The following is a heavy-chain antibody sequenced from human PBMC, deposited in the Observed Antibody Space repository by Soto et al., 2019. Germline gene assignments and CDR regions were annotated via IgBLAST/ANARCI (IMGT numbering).Heavy chain of an antibody. V-gene: IGHV4-39*01. J-gene: IGHJ4*02. CDR3: ARHGGVRATTGNFDY. Sequence: QLQLQESGPGLVKPSETLSLTCTVSGGSISSSSYYWGWIRQPPGKGLEWIGRIYYSGSTYYNPYLKSRDTLSVDTSKNQFTLQLSSVPAAATAVYYCARHGGVRATTGNFDYWGQGTLLIV. CDR2: IYYSGST. D-gene: IGHD1-26*01. CDR1: GGSISSSSYY.